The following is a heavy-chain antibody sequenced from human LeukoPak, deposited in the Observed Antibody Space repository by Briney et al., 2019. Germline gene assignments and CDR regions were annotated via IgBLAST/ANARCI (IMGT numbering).Heavy chain of an antibody. Sequence: LGGSLRLSCAASGFTFDDYAMHWVRQAPGKGLEWVSGISWNSGSIGYADSVKGRLTISRDNAKNSLYLQMNSLRAEDTALYYCAKDFDYWGQGTLVTVSS. V-gene: IGHV3-9*01. J-gene: IGHJ4*02. CDR2: ISWNSGSI. CDR3: AKDFDY. CDR1: GFTFDDYA.